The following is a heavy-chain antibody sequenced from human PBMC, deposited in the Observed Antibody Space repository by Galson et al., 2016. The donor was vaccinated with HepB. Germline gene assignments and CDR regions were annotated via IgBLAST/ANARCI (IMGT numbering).Heavy chain of an antibody. CDR2: IYWDDDT. Sequence: PALVKPTPTLTLTCNFSGFSLTTFGVGVGWLRQPPGKPLEWLALIYWDDDTRYSPSLKSRLTLTKDTSKNQVVLSVTNMDTVDTATYYCARSDRYFFDYWGQGTLVTVSS. J-gene: IGHJ4*02. V-gene: IGHV2-5*02. CDR1: GFSLTTFGVG. D-gene: IGHD1-14*01. CDR3: ARSDRYFFDY.